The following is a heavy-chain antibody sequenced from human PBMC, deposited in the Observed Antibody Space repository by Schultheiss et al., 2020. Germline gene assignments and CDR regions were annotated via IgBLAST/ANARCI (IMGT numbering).Heavy chain of an antibody. Sequence: SETLSLTCAVYGGSFSGYYWSWIRQPPGKGLEWIGYIYHSGSTYYNPSLKSRVTISVDRSKNQFSLKLSSVTAADTAVYYCARGVIGPNAPAFGVVISGWFDPWGQGTLVTVSS. D-gene: IGHD3-3*01. V-gene: IGHV4-34*01. J-gene: IGHJ5*02. CDR1: GGSFSGYY. CDR3: ARGVIGPNAPAFGVVISGWFDP. CDR2: IYHSGST.